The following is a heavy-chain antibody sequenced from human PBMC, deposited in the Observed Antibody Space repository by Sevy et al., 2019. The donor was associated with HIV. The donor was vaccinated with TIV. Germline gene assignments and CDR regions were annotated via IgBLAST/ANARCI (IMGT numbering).Heavy chain of an antibody. CDR1: GYTLTQLS. J-gene: IGHJ4*02. V-gene: IGHV1-24*01. CDR3: ATTKDYYESSGSPFDY. Sequence: ASVKFSCKVSGYTLTQLSRYWVRQAPGQGLEWIGRFDPEADETLYAQNFQDRVTMTEDTSTGTAYMELRTLRSEDTALYYCATTKDYYESSGSPFDYWGQGTLVTVSS. CDR2: FDPEADET. D-gene: IGHD3-22*01.